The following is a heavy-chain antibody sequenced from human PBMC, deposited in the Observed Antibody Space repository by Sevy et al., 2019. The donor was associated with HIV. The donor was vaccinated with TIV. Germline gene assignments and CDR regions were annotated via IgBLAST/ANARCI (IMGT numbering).Heavy chain of an antibody. CDR2: IGTAGDT. CDR3: ARGLYGSGSYPPQTFDY. D-gene: IGHD3-10*01. J-gene: IGHJ4*01. V-gene: IGHV3-13*01. Sequence: GGSLRLSCAASGFTFSSYDMHWVRQATGKGLEWVSAIGTAGDTYYPGSVKGRLTIAREKTKNSLYLQMNSLRAGDTAVYYCARGLYGSGSYPPQTFDYWGQGTLVTVSS. CDR1: GFTFSSYD.